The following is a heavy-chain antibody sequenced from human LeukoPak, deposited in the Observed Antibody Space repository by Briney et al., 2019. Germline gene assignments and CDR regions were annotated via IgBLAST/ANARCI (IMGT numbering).Heavy chain of an antibody. D-gene: IGHD6-13*01. Sequence: SETLSLTCTVSGGSISSSSYYWGWIRQPPGKGLEWIGSIYYSGSTYYNPSLKSRVTISVDTSKNQFSLKLSSVTAADTAVYYCAGNIAAAEDLYYYYYYMDVWGKGTTVTVSS. CDR2: IYYSGST. CDR3: AGNIAAAEDLYYYYYYMDV. V-gene: IGHV4-39*07. CDR1: GGSISSSSYY. J-gene: IGHJ6*03.